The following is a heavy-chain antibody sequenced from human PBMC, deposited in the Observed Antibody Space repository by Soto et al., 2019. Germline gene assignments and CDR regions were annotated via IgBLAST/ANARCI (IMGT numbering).Heavy chain of an antibody. J-gene: IGHJ4*02. CDR1: GYTFTNYA. CDR2: INAGTGNT. Sequence: QVQLVQSGAEEKKPGASVTVSCQASGYTFTNYATHWVRQAPGQSLEWMGWINAGTGNTKYSQKFQGRVTITRDTSASTAYMELSSLRAEDTAVYYCARVSGYYLPDYWGQGTLVTVSS. D-gene: IGHD5-12*01. V-gene: IGHV1-3*05. CDR3: ARVSGYYLPDY.